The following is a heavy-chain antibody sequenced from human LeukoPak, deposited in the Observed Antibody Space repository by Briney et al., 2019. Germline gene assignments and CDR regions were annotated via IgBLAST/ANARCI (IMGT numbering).Heavy chain of an antibody. V-gene: IGHV1-24*01. D-gene: IGHD2-2*02. CDR1: GYTLTKLS. CDR2: FDPEDGET. Sequence: ASVKVSCKVSGYTLTKLSMHWVRQAPGKGLEWMGGFDPEDGETIYAQKFQGRVTMTEDISTDTAYMELSSLRSEDTAVYYCATVGYCSSTSCYKGWFDPWGQGTLVTVSS. CDR3: ATVGYCSSTSCYKGWFDP. J-gene: IGHJ5*02.